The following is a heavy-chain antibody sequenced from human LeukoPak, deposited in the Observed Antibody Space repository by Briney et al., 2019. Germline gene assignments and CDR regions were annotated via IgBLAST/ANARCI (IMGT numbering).Heavy chain of an antibody. D-gene: IGHD2-15*01. CDR1: GFTFSSYS. J-gene: IGHJ3*02. CDR3: ARDGGGDAFDI. Sequence: GGSLRLSCAASGFTFSSYSMNWVRQAPGKGLEWVSSISSSSSSYIYYADSVKGRFTISRDNAKNSLYLQMNSLRAEDTAVYYCARDGGGDAFDIWGQGTMVTVSS. CDR2: ISSSSSSYI. V-gene: IGHV3-21*01.